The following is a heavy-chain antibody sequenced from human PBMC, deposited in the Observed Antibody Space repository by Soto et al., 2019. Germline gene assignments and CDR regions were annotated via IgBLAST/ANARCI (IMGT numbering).Heavy chain of an antibody. V-gene: IGHV4-59*11. CDR2: IYYSGST. CDR1: GGSISSHY. D-gene: IGHD1-26*01. J-gene: IGHJ4*02. CDR3: ARQVFGGSYYYFDY. Sequence: PSETLSLTCTVSGGSISSHYWSWIRQPPGKGLEWIGYIYYSGSTNYNPSLKSRVTISVDTSKNQFSLKLSSVTAADTAVYYCARQVFGGSYYYFDYWGQGTLVTVSS.